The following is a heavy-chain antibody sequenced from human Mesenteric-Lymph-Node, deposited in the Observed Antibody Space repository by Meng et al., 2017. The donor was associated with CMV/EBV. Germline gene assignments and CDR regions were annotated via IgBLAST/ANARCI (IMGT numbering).Heavy chain of an antibody. D-gene: IGHD6-6*01. CDR2: MNPNSGNT. CDR3: ARDAPSSSSVGF. Sequence: ASVKVSCKASGYTFTSYDINWVRQATGQGLEWMGWMNPNSGNTNYAQRFQGRVTMTRDTSTSTVYMELSSLRSEDTAVYYCARDAPSSSSVGFWGQGTLVTVSS. J-gene: IGHJ4*02. CDR1: GYTFTSYD. V-gene: IGHV1-8*01.